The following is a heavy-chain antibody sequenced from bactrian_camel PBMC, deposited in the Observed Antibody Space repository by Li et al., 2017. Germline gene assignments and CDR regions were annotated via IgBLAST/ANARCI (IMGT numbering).Heavy chain of an antibody. D-gene: IGHD1*01. V-gene: IGHV3S54*01. J-gene: IGHJ4*01. Sequence: HVQLVESGGGSVQAGGSLRLSCVASGNIYSSTYMAWFRQAPGKEREGVAFLSRGGGIVAYADSVQGRFTISGDNTKNTLYLEMNDLKPEDTGLYYCAAGNSSGFWNSFRQRVDQYNYWGQGTQVTVS. CDR2: LSRGGGIV. CDR3: AAGNSSGFWNSFRQRVDQYNY. CDR1: GNIYSSTY.